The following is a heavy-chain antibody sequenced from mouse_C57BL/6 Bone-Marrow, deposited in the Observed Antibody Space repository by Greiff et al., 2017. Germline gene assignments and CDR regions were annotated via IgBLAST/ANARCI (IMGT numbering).Heavy chain of an antibody. J-gene: IGHJ3*01. CDR1: GYTFTSYW. CDR2: IYPGNSDT. CDR3: TRSPPTGAWFAY. V-gene: IGHV1-5*01. D-gene: IGHD4-1*02. Sequence: VHVKQSGTVLARPGASVKMSCKTSGYTFTSYWMHWVKQRPGQGLEWIGAIYPGNSDTSYNQKFKGKAKLTAVTSASTAYMELSSLTNEDSAVYYCTRSPPTGAWFAYWGQGTLVTVSA.